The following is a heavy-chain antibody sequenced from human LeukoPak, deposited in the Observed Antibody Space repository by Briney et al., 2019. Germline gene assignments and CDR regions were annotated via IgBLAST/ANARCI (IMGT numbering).Heavy chain of an antibody. CDR3: ARDLTTYSPDVVY. D-gene: IGHD1-26*01. J-gene: IGHJ4*02. Sequence: ASGKVSCKASGYTFTSYYMHWLRQAPGQGLEWMGWINPNSGDTHYAQNFQGRVTLTRDTSSSTVYMELRRLRSDDTAVYYCARDLTTYSPDVVYWGQGTLVTVSS. V-gene: IGHV1-2*02. CDR1: GYTFTSYY. CDR2: INPNSGDT.